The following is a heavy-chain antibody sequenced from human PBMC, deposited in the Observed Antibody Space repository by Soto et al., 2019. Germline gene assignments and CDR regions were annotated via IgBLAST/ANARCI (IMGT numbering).Heavy chain of an antibody. CDR1: GGTFSSYA. J-gene: IGHJ4*02. D-gene: IGHD2-21*02. V-gene: IGHV1-69*13. CDR3: AKGTARVTAQNFDS. Sequence: SVKVSCKASGGTFSSYAISWVRQAPGQGLEWMGGIIPIFGTANYAQKFQGRVTITADESTSTAYMELSSLRSEDTAVYYCAKGTARVTAQNFDSWGQGTRVTVSS. CDR2: IIPIFGTA.